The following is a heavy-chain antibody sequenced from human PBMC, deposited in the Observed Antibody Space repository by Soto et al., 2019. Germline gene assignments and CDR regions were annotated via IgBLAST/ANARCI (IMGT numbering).Heavy chain of an antibody. CDR2: IYYSGST. V-gene: IGHV4-39*01. Sequence: SETLSLTCTVSGGSISSSSYYWGWIRQPPGKGLEWIGSIYYSGSTYYNPSLKSRVTISVDTSKNQFSLKLSSVTAADTAVYYCARLRTEGTTFYYYYMDVWGKGTTVTVSS. CDR1: GGSISSSSYY. J-gene: IGHJ6*03. CDR3: ARLRTEGTTFYYYYMDV. D-gene: IGHD4-17*01.